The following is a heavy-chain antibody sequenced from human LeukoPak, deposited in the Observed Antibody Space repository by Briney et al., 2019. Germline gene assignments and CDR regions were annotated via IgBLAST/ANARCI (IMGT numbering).Heavy chain of an antibody. Sequence: PGGSMRPSCAASGFTFSNAWMSWVRQAPGKGLEWVGRIKSKTDGGTTDYAAPVKGRFTISRDDSKNTLYLQMNSLKTEDTAVYYCTTATKITIFGVVEFDYWGQGTLVTVSS. J-gene: IGHJ4*02. D-gene: IGHD3-3*01. CDR3: TTATKITIFGVVEFDY. CDR1: GFTFSNAW. V-gene: IGHV3-15*01. CDR2: IKSKTDGGTT.